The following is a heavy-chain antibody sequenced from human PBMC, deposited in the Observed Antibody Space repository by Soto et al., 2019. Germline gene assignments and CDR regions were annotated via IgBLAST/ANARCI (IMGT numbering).Heavy chain of an antibody. CDR2: ISPIFGTA. CDR1: GYTFINYG. CDR3: ARGVVVLNYFDY. V-gene: IGHV1-69*13. J-gene: IGHJ4*02. D-gene: IGHD2-15*01. Sequence: SVKFSCKASGYTFINYGVSWVRQAPGQGLEWMGGISPIFGTANYAQKFQGRVTITADESTSTAYMELSSLRSEDTAVYYCARGVVVLNYFDYWGQGTLVTVSS.